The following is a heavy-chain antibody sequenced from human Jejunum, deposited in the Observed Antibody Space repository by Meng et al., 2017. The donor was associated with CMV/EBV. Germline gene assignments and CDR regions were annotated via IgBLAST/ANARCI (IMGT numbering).Heavy chain of an antibody. CDR1: GFPFTDYY. J-gene: IGHJ4*02. D-gene: IGHD6-19*01. CDR2: INANSGAT. CDR3: ARDGVSSVTDLDY. Sequence: KASGFPFTDYYLYWVRQAPGQGLEYMGWINANSGATGCAQKFQGRVSMTRDTSISTIYMELSGLRPDDTAVYYCARDGVSSVTDLDYWGQGTLVTVSS. V-gene: IGHV1-2*02.